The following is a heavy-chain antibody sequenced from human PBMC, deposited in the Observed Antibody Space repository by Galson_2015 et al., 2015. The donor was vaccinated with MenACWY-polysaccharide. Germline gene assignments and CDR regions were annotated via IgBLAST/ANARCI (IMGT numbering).Heavy chain of an antibody. CDR1: GFTFSSCA. CDR3: AKVAITMIVVVSDFDY. J-gene: IGHJ4*02. D-gene: IGHD3-22*01. V-gene: IGHV3-23*01. Sequence: SLRLPCAASGFTFSSCAMSWVRQAPGKGLEWVSAISGSGGSTYYADSVKGRFTISRDNSKNTLYLQMNSLRAEDTAVYYCAKVAITMIVVVSDFDYWGQGTLVTVSS. CDR2: ISGSGGST.